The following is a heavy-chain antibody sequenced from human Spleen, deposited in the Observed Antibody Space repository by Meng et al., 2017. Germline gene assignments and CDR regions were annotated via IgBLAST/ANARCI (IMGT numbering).Heavy chain of an antibody. CDR2: ITWNSGAV. J-gene: IGHJ4*02. V-gene: IGHV3-9*01. Sequence: GGSLRLSCAASGFTFDDYAMYWVRQAPGKGLEWVSGITWNSGAVVYADSVKGRFTISRDNAKNSLYLQMNSLRADDTAFYYCATGYYYASGNSYHYWGQGTLVTVSS. CDR1: GFTFDDYA. D-gene: IGHD3-10*01. CDR3: ATGYYYASGNSYHY.